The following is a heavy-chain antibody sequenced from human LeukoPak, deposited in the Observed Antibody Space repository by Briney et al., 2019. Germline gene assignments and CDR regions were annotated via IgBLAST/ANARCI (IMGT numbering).Heavy chain of an antibody. J-gene: IGHJ6*03. CDR2: IYYSGDT. Sequence: PSETLSLTCTVSGGSISSSSYYWGWIGHPPGKGLDWFGSIYYSGDTYYNPSLKSRRVTISVGTSKNQFSLRLSSVTAADTAVYYCARHQWHYYYYMGVWGKGSTVTVSS. CDR3: ARHQWHYYYYMGV. CDR1: GGSISSSSYY. V-gene: IGHV4-39*01. D-gene: IGHD6-19*01.